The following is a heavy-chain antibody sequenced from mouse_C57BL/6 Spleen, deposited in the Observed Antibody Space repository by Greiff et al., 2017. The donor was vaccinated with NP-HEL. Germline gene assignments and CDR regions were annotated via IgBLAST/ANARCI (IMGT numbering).Heavy chain of an antibody. CDR3: TRDYYSNYDY. D-gene: IGHD2-5*01. CDR1: GFTFSSYA. J-gene: IGHJ2*01. Sequence: EVKLVESGEGLVKPGGSLKLSCAASGFTFSSYAMSWVRQTPEKRLAWVAYISSGGDYIYYADTVKGRFTISRDNARNTLYLQMSSLKSEDTAMYYCTRDYYSNYDYWGQGTTLTVSS. CDR2: ISSGGDYI. V-gene: IGHV5-9-1*02.